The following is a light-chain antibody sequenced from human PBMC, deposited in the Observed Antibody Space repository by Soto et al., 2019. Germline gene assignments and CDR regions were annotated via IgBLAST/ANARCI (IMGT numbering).Light chain of an antibody. Sequence: DIQMTQSPSSLSASIGGRVTITCRASQSISGWLAWYQQKPGKAPTLLIYKASSLESGVPSRFSGSGSGTVFTLTIRSLQPDDFATYYCQQYDSYPLTFGGGTKVDIK. V-gene: IGKV1-5*03. CDR1: QSISGW. CDR2: KAS. CDR3: QQYDSYPLT. J-gene: IGKJ4*01.